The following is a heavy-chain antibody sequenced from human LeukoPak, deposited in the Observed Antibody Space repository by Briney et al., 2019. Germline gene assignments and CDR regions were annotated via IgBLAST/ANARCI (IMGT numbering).Heavy chain of an antibody. CDR2: MSGSGGST. V-gene: IGHV3-23*01. CDR3: AKDDGYRSSTSCFRSDAFDI. D-gene: IGHD2-2*03. Sequence: PGGSLRLSCAASGVTFSSYAMSWVRQAPGKGLEWVSAMSGSGGSTYYADSVKGRFTISRDNSKNTLYLRMNSLRAEDTAVYYCAKDDGYRSSTSCFRSDAFDIWDQGTMVTVSS. CDR1: GVTFSSYA. J-gene: IGHJ3*02.